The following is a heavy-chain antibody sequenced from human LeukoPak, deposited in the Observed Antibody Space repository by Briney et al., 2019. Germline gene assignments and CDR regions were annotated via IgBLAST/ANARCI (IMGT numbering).Heavy chain of an antibody. D-gene: IGHD2-2*01. V-gene: IGHV1-46*01. J-gene: IGHJ4*02. CDR2: INPNGGST. Sequence: ASVKVSCKASGYTFTKYYIHWVRQAPGQGLEWVGIINPNGGSTSYAQRFQGRATVTRDTSTSTVYMELSSLRSEDTAVYYCARAIRYQLLSDYWGQGTLVTVSS. CDR3: ARAIRYQLLSDY. CDR1: GYTFTKYY.